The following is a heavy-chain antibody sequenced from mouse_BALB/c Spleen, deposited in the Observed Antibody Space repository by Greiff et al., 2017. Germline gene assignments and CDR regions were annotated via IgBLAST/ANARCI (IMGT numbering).Heavy chain of an antibody. J-gene: IGHJ4*01. V-gene: IGHV5-6-2*01. D-gene: IGHD2-4*01. CDR2: INSNGGST. CDR3: ARHIYYDYDDDYAMDY. CDR1: GFTFSSYY. Sequence: EVKLMESGGGLVKLGGSLKLSCAASGFTFSSYYMSWVRQTPEKRLELVAAINSNGGSTYYPDTVKGRFTISRDNAKNTLYLQMSSLKSEDTALYYCARHIYYDYDDDYAMDYWGQGTSVTVSS.